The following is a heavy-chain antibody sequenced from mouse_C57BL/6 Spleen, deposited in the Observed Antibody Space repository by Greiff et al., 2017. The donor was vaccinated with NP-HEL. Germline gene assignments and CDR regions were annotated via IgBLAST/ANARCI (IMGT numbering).Heavy chain of an antibody. CDR3: ARGARDAMDG. CDR2: IDPSDSYT. Sequence: VQLQQPGAELVMPGASVKLSCKASGYTFTSYWMHWVKQRPGQGLEWIGEIDPSDSYTNYNQKFKGKSTLTVDKSSSTAYMQLSSLTSEDSAVYYCARGARDAMDGWGQGASVTVSS. D-gene: IGHD3-1*01. CDR1: GYTFTSYW. V-gene: IGHV1-69*01. J-gene: IGHJ4*01.